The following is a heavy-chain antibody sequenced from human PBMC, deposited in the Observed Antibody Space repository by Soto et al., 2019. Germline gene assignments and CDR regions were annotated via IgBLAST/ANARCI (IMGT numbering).Heavy chain of an antibody. CDR2: IFPSGTT. Sequence: SETLSLPCCGSGGSLRGGTYFWNWIRQTPGKGLEWIGYIFPSGTTYYNPSLRSRVTISIDVSKNQFSLSLRSLTAADTAVYYCARSREFDYWSQGTLVTVSS. V-gene: IGHV4-30-2*01. J-gene: IGHJ4*02. CDR3: ARSREFDY. CDR1: GGSLRGGTYF.